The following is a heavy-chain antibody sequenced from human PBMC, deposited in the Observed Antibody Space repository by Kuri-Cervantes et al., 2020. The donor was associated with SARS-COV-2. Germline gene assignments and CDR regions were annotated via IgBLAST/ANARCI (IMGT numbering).Heavy chain of an antibody. Sequence: GGSLRLSCAASGFTFSSYDMHWVRRATGKGLEWVSAIGTAGDTYYPGSVKGRFTISRENAKNSLYLQMNSLRAEDTAVYYCARGDLGYCSGGSCYNWFDPWGQGTLVTVSS. CDR2: IGTAGDT. CDR3: ARGDLGYCSGGSCYNWFDP. J-gene: IGHJ5*02. V-gene: IGHV3-13*01. D-gene: IGHD2-15*01. CDR1: GFTFSSYD.